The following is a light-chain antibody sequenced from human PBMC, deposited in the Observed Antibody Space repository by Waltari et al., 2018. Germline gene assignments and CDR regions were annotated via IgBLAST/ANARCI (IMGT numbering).Light chain of an antibody. CDR1: SSNIGTNT. CDR2: TDN. J-gene: IGLJ3*02. V-gene: IGLV1-44*01. CDR3: AAWDDSLNTRL. Sequence: QSVLTQPPSASGTPGQGVTISCSGSSSNIGTNTVSWYQQFPGTAPQLLIHTDNPRPSGVPDRFSGSKSGTSASLAISGLQSEDEAHYFCAAWDDSLNTRLFGGGTKVTVL.